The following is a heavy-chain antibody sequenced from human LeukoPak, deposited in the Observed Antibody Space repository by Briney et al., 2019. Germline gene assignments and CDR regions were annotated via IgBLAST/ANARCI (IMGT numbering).Heavy chain of an antibody. CDR3: AKDMGYGEGAFDI. Sequence: PGGSLRLSCAASGFTFSSYSMNWVRQAPGKGLEWVSYISSSSSTIYYADSVKGRFTISRDNSKNSLYLQMNSLRTEDTALYYCAKDMGYGEGAFDIWGQGTMVTVSS. V-gene: IGHV3-48*04. CDR2: ISSSSSTI. CDR1: GFTFSSYS. J-gene: IGHJ3*02. D-gene: IGHD4-17*01.